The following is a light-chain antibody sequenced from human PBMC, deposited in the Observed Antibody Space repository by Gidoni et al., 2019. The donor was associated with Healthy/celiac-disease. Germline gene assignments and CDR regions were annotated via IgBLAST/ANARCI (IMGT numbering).Light chain of an antibody. CDR3: CSYAGSQRV. J-gene: IGLJ3*02. Sequence: QSALTQPASVSGSPGQSITISCTGTSSDVGSYNLVSLYPQHPGKAPKLMLYEGSKRPSGVSNRFSGSKSGNTASLTISGLQAEDEADYYCCSYAGSQRVFGGGTKLTVL. V-gene: IGLV2-23*01. CDR2: EGS. CDR1: SSDVGSYNL.